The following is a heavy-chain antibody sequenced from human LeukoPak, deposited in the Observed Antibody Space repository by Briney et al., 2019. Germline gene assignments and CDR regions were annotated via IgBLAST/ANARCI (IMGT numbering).Heavy chain of an antibody. CDR1: GGSISSDY. CDR2: MSSSGSA. D-gene: IGHD1-20*01. J-gene: IGHJ4*02. V-gene: IGHV4-4*07. Sequence: SETLSLTCTVSGGSISSDYWSWIRQPAGKGLEWIGRMSSSGSANYNPSLKSRVTISVDTSKNQFSLKLSSVTAADTAVYYCAREDLGMTGRREVDWGQGTLVTVSS. CDR3: AREDLGMTGRREVD.